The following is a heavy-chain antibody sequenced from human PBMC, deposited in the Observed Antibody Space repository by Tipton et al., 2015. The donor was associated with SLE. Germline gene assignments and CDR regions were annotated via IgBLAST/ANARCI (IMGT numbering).Heavy chain of an antibody. CDR2: INHSGST. CDR3: ARDRADYGDYGMDV. CDR1: GGSFSGYY. V-gene: IGHV4-34*01. J-gene: IGHJ6*02. D-gene: IGHD4-17*01. Sequence: LRLSCAVYGGSFSGYYWSWIRQPPGKGLEWIGEINHSGSTNYNPSLKSRVTISVDTSNNQFSLKLSSVTAADTAVYYCARDRADYGDYGMDVWGQGTTVTVPS.